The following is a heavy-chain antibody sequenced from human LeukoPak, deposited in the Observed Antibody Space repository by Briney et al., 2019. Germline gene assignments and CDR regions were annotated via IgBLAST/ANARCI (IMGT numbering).Heavy chain of an antibody. CDR1: GVSISSYY. D-gene: IGHD6-13*01. CDR3: ARSYSSSWPYYYYYGMDV. CDR2: IYYSGST. Sequence: SETLSLTCTASGVSISSYYWSWIRQPPGKGLEWLGYIYYSGSTNYNPSLKSRVTISVDTSKNQFSLKLSSVTAADTAVYYCARSYSSSWPYYYYYGMDVWGQGTTVTVSS. V-gene: IGHV4-59*01. J-gene: IGHJ6*02.